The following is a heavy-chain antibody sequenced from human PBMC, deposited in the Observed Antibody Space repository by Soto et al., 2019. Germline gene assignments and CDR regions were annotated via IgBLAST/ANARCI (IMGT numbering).Heavy chain of an antibody. CDR3: ARDSSGESGDY. V-gene: IGHV1-46*01. D-gene: IGHD3-22*01. Sequence: DSVKVSCKASGYTFTSYYMHWVRQSPGQGLEWMGIINPSGGSTSYAQKFQGRVTMTRDTSTSTVYMELSSLRSEDTAVYYCARDSSGESGDYWGQGTLVTVSS. CDR1: GYTFTSYY. J-gene: IGHJ4*02. CDR2: INPSGGST.